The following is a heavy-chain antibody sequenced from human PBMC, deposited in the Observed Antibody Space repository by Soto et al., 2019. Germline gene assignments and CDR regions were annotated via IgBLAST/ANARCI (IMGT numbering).Heavy chain of an antibody. CDR1: GFTFSSYA. J-gene: IGHJ4*01. V-gene: IGHV3-23*01. CDR2: ISGSGGST. Sequence: GSLRLSCAASGFTFSSYAMSWVRQAPGKGLEWVSAISGSGGSTYYADSVKGRFTISRDNSKNTLYLQMNSLRAEDTAVYYCAKDTPPHYCGGDCYSGYWGQETLVTVSS. D-gene: IGHD2-21*01. CDR3: AKDTPPHYCGGDCYSGY.